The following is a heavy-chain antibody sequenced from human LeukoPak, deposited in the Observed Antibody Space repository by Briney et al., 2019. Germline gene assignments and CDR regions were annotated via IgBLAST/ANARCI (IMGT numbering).Heavy chain of an antibody. CDR2: MNPNSGNT. CDR1: GYTFTSYD. D-gene: IGHD3-10*01. Sequence: ASVKVSCKASGYTFTSYDINWVRQDTGQGLEWMGWMNPNSGNTGYAQKFQGRVTMTRNTSISTAYMELSSLRSEDTAVYYCARAPERVRGVIISYYYYYYMDVWGKGTTVTVSS. J-gene: IGHJ6*03. CDR3: ARAPERVRGVIISYYYYYYMDV. V-gene: IGHV1-8*01.